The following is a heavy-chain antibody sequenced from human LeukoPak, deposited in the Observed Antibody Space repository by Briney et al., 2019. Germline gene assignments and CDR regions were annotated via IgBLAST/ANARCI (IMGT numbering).Heavy chain of an antibody. CDR3: ARGIPVAGEDY. CDR1: GYTFTGYY. CDR2: INPNSGGT. D-gene: IGHD6-19*01. V-gene: IGHV1-2*02. Sequence: ASVKVSCKASGYTFTGYYIHWVRQAPGQGLQWMGWINPNSGGTNYAQKFQGRVIMTRDTSISTAYMEVSRLRSDDTAVYYCARGIPVAGEDYWGQGTLVTVSS. J-gene: IGHJ4*02.